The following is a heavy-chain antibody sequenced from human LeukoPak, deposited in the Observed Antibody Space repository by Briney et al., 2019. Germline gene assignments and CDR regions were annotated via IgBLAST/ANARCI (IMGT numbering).Heavy chain of an antibody. D-gene: IGHD1-26*01. CDR3: AREVSGSIPD. CDR2: IYYSGST. V-gene: IGHV4-39*02. Sequence: PGGSLRLSCAASGFSYSSYSMNWVRQAPGKGLEWIGSIYYSGSTYYNPSLKSRVTISVDTSKNQFSLKLSSVTAADTAVYYCAREVSGSIPDWGQGTLVTVSS. CDR1: GFSYSSYS. J-gene: IGHJ4*02.